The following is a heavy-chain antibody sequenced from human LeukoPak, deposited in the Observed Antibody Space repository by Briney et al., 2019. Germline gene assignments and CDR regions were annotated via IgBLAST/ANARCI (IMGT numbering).Heavy chain of an antibody. V-gene: IGHV4-4*02. CDR2: VHLSGRT. CDR1: GGSIRSTNW. Sequence: SETLSLTCGVSGGSIRSTNWLTWVRQPPGEGLEWIGEVHLSGRTNYNPSLESRVTMSVDMSENHISLKLTSVTAADTAVYYCAREGGPYRPLDYSGQGTLVTVSS. J-gene: IGHJ4*02. CDR3: AREGGPYRPLDY.